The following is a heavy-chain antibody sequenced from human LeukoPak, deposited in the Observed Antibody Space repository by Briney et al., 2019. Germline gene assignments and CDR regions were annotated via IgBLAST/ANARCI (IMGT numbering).Heavy chain of an antibody. D-gene: IGHD3-22*01. CDR2: IYYSGST. CDR3: ARIHSSGYFMYFQH. CDR1: GGSISSSSYY. V-gene: IGHV4-39*07. Sequence: SETLSLTCTVSGGSISSSSYYWGWIRQPPGKGLEWIGSIYYSGSTYYNPSLKSRVTISVDTSKNQFSLKLSSVTAADTAVYYCARIHSSGYFMYFQHWGQGTLVTVSS. J-gene: IGHJ1*01.